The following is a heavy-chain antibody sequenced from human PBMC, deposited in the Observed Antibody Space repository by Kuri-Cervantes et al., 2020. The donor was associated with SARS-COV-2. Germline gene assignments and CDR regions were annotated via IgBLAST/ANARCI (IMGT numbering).Heavy chain of an antibody. D-gene: IGHD3-22*01. CDR1: GFTFSSYA. V-gene: IGHV3-23*01. CDR2: ISGSGGTT. Sequence: GESLKISCAASGFTFSSYAMNWVRQAPGKGLEWVSTISGSGGTTFYADSVKGRFTISRDNSKNTLYLQMNSLRDEDTAVYYCARDQGDDSSGYYSIRYYYYYGMDVWGQGTTVTVSS. J-gene: IGHJ6*01. CDR3: ARDQGDDSSGYYSIRYYYYYGMDV.